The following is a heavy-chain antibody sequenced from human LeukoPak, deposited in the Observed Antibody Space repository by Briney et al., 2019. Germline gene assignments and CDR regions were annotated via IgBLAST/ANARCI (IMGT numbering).Heavy chain of an antibody. D-gene: IGHD2-2*01. V-gene: IGHV3-33*01. CDR2: IWYDGTNE. Sequence: TGRSLRLSCAASGFTFRTYGMHWVRQAPGKGLEWVAIIWYDGTNEYYADSVKGRFTISRDNSKNTLYLQMNSLRAEDTAVYYCARDFGCRSISCNALVADYWDQGTLVTVSS. CDR3: ARDFGCRSISCNALVADY. J-gene: IGHJ4*02. CDR1: GFTFRTYG.